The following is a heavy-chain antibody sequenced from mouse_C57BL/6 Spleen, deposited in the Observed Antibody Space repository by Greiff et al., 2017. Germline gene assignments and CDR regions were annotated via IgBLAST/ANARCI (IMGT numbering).Heavy chain of an antibody. V-gene: IGHV1-59*01. CDR3: ARATGENYFDY. J-gene: IGHJ2*01. CDR1: GYTFTSYW. CDR2: IDPSDSYT. D-gene: IGHD2-13*01. Sequence: QVQLQQPGAELVRPGTSVKLSCKASGYTFTSYWMHWVKQRPGQGLEWIGVIDPSDSYTNYNQKFKGKATLTVDTSSSTAYMQLSSLTSEDSAVYYCARATGENYFDYWGQGTTLTVSS.